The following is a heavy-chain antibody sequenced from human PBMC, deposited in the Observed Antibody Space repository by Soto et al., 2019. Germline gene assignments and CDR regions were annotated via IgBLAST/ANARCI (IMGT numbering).Heavy chain of an antibody. Sequence: EVQLVESGGGLIQPGGSLRLSCAVSGLTFTGYSMNWVRQAPGKGLEWVSFINSGSRTIFYADSVKGRFTISRDNAKSSLYLEMNSLRDEDTAVYYCARVGGATMATMYFDPWGQGTLVTVSS. CDR1: GLTFTGYS. CDR2: INSGSRTI. D-gene: IGHD5-12*01. CDR3: ARVGGATMATMYFDP. V-gene: IGHV3-48*02. J-gene: IGHJ4*02.